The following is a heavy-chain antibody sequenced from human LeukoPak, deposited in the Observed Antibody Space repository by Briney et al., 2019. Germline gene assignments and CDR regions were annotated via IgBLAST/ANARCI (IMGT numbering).Heavy chain of an antibody. Sequence: SETLSLTCTVSGGSISSSSYYWSWIRQPAGKGLEWIGRIYTSGSTNYNPPLKSRVTISVDTSKNQFSLKLSSVTAADTAVYYCARVGVLEWQQLGSYWFDPWGQGTPVTVSS. V-gene: IGHV4-61*02. CDR3: ARVGVLEWQQLGSYWFDP. CDR1: GGSISSSSYY. J-gene: IGHJ5*02. CDR2: IYTSGST. D-gene: IGHD6-13*01.